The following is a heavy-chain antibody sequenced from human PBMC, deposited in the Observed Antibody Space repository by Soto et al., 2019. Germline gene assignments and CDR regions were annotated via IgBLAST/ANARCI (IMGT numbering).Heavy chain of an antibody. D-gene: IGHD5-12*01. J-gene: IGHJ3*02. CDR2: IYYSGST. CDR3: ARSDFYSGYDDAFDI. V-gene: IGHV4-59*01. Sequence: SETLSLTCTVSGGSISSYYWSWIRQPPGKGLEWIGYIYYSGSTNYNPSLKSRVTISVDTSKNQFSLKLSSVTAADTAVYYCARSDFYSGYDDAFDIWGQGTMVTVSS. CDR1: GGSISSYY.